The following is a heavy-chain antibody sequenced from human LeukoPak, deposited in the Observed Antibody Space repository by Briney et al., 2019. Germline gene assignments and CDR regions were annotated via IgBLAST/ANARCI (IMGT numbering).Heavy chain of an antibody. CDR1: GYTFTSYG. V-gene: IGHV1-18*04. CDR3: ARQAGGYSSGWYQFHFDY. D-gene: IGHD6-19*01. CDR2: INNYNGNA. J-gene: IGHJ4*02. Sequence: VSVKVSCKASGYTFTSYGISWVRQAPGQGLEWMGWINNYNGNADYAQKLQGRVTVTTDTSTSTAYMELKSLRSDDTAVYYCARQAGGYSSGWYQFHFDYWGQGTLVTVYS.